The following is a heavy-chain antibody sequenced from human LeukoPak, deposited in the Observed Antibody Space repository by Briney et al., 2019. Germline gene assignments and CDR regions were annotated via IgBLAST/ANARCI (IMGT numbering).Heavy chain of an antibody. CDR1: GGSISSAESY. Sequence: PSETLSLTCTVSGGSISSAESYWTWIPHHPGKGLEWIGYIHYSGSTFYNPSLKSRLTISVDTSRNQFSLKLSSVTAADTAVYYCARQTRYSYGSDYWGQGTLVTVSS. V-gene: IGHV4-31*03. J-gene: IGHJ4*02. CDR2: IHYSGST. CDR3: ARQTRYSYGSDY. D-gene: IGHD5-18*01.